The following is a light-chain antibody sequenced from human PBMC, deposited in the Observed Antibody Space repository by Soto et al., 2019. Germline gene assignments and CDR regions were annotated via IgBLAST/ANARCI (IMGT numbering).Light chain of an antibody. V-gene: IGKV3-20*01. Sequence: TQSANTLSLSPGERATLSCRASQNVNNGLAWYQQKPGQAPRLLIYGASSRATGIPDRFSGSGSGTDSPLTISRLEPEDFAVYYCQQHGSSPFTYGPGTKWIS. CDR2: GAS. CDR3: QQHGSSPFT. CDR1: QNVNNG. J-gene: IGKJ3*01.